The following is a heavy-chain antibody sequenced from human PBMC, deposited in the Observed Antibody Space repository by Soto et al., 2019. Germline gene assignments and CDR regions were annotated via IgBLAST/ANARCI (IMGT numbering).Heavy chain of an antibody. V-gene: IGHV4-39*01. D-gene: IGHD6-6*01. CDR3: ARSSIEPRVFMYPFDS. J-gene: IGHJ4*02. Sequence: SDTRCLTCTVSGGSITRSTLYGGWTPPPPGKGLECIANIYYDGNTYYNPSLKSRVAISLDTSKNQFSLRLNSVTAADTAVYYCARSSIEPRVFMYPFDSWGQGTLVTVS. CDR2: IYYDGNT. CDR1: GGSITRSTLY.